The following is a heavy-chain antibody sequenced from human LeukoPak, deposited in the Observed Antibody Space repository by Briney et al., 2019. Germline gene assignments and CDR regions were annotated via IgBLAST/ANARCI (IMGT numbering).Heavy chain of an antibody. V-gene: IGHV3-30*02. CDR1: GFTFRNYG. CDR2: IWSDGNNR. J-gene: IGHJ6*03. CDR3: AKGGNWESSSWYHYYYMDV. D-gene: IGHD6-13*01. Sequence: GGSLRLSCAASGFTFRNYGMHWVRQATGKGLEWVSFIWSDGNNRFYADSVKGRFTISRDNSKNMLYLQMDTLRAEDTAVYYCAKGGNWESSSWYHYYYMDVWGKGTTVTVSS.